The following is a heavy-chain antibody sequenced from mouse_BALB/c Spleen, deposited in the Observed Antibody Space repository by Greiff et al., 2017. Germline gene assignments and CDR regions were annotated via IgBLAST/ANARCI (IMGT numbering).Heavy chain of an antibody. J-gene: IGHJ3*01. CDR2: ISSGSSTI. V-gene: IGHV5-17*02. CDR1: GFTFSSFG. D-gene: IGHD2-1*01. CDR3: AREGGNYVAWFAY. Sequence: DVMLVESGGGLVQPGGSRKLSCAASGFTFSSFGMHWVRQAPEKGLEWVAYISSGSSTIYYADTVKGRFTISRDNPKNTLFLQMTSLRSEDTAMYYCAREGGNYVAWFAYWGQGTLVTVSA.